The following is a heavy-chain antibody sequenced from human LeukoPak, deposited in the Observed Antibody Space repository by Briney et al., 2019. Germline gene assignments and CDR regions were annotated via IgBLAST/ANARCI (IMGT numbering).Heavy chain of an antibody. Sequence: SETLSLTCTVSGGSVSDSNWGWIRQPPGKGLEWIGYISLTGRTRYNPSLNNRVTISLDTSRTQISLKMSSVTAADTAVYYCTRRGVELAAIDVRNWFDPWGQGTLVTVSS. V-gene: IGHV4-59*08. CDR1: GGSVSDSN. CDR3: TRRGVELAAIDVRNWFDP. J-gene: IGHJ5*02. CDR2: ISLTGRT. D-gene: IGHD5-12*01.